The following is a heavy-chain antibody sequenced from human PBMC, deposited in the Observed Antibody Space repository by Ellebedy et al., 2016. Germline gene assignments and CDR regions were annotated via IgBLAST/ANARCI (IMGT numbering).Heavy chain of an antibody. CDR2: VVGSGERT. CDR3: ANVGGSGSYYNGY. Sequence: GGSLRLSCAASGFTFRSQTMSWVRQAPGKGPEWVAAVVGSGERTFYANSVKGRFTISRDNSKNRLFLQMSGLEVEDTATYYCANVGGSGSYYNGYWGQGTLVTVSS. CDR1: GFTFRSQT. D-gene: IGHD3-10*01. V-gene: IGHV3-23*01. J-gene: IGHJ4*02.